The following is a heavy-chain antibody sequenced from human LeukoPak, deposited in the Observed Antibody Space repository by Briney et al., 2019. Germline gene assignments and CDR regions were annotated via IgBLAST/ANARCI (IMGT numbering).Heavy chain of an antibody. V-gene: IGHV5-51*01. Sequence: GESLKISCKGSGYSFTSYWIGWVRQMPGKGLEWMGIIYPGDSDTRYSPSFQGQVTISADKSISTAHLQWSSLKASDTAMYYCARQSPIALDAFDIWGQGTTVTVSS. CDR2: IYPGDSDT. CDR1: GYSFTSYW. J-gene: IGHJ3*02. CDR3: ARQSPIALDAFDI. D-gene: IGHD6-13*01.